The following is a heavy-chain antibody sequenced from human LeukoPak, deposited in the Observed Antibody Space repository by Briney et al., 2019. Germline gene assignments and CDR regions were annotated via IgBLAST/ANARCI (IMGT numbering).Heavy chain of an antibody. Sequence: GGSLRLSCAASGFSFSSYGMHWVRQAPGKGLEWVAVISYDGSNKYYADSVKGRFTISRDNSKNTLYLQMNSLRAEDTAVYYCASDTFMANYYYYGMDVWGQGTTVTVSS. CDR3: ASDTFMANYYYYGMDV. CDR1: GFSFSSYG. J-gene: IGHJ6*02. CDR2: ISYDGSNK. D-gene: IGHD2/OR15-2a*01. V-gene: IGHV3-30*03.